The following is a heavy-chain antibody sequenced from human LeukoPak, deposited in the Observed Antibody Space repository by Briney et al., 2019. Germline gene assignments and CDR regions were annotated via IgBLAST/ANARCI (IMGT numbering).Heavy chain of an antibody. V-gene: IGHV3-23*01. D-gene: IGHD2-2*01. CDR1: GFTFSSYA. CDR2: ISGRGDST. J-gene: IGHJ4*02. Sequence: PGGSLRLSCAASGFTFSSYAMSWVRQAPGKGLEWVSAISGRGDSTYYADSVKGRFTISRDNSKNTLYLQMNSLRAEDTAVYYCAKGGYCSSASCPPDYWGQGTLVTVSS. CDR3: AKGGYCSSASCPPDY.